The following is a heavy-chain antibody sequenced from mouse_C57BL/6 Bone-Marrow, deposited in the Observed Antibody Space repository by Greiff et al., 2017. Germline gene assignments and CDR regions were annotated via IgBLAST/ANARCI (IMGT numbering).Heavy chain of an antibody. J-gene: IGHJ3*01. CDR2: IDPETGGT. V-gene: IGHV1-15*01. CDR1: GYAFTDYE. D-gene: IGHD1-1*01. CDR3: TLITTVVRAY. Sequence: VQVVVSGAELVRPGASVTLSCKASGYAFTDYEMHWVKQTPVHGLEWIGAIDPETGGTAHNQKFKGKAILTADRSSSTAYMELRSLTSEDSAVYYCTLITTVVRAYWGQGTLVTVSA.